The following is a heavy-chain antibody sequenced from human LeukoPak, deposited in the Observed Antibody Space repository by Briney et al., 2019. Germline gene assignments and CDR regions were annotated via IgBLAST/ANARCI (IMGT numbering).Heavy chain of an antibody. D-gene: IGHD3-9*01. CDR3: AKDSVGYDILTGNFDY. CDR1: GFTFDDYA. Sequence: PGRSLRLSCAASGFTFDDYAMHWVRQAPGKGLEWVSGISWNSGSIGYADSVKGRFTISRDNAKNSLYLQMNSLRAEDTALYYCAKDSVGYDILTGNFDYWGQGTLVTVSS. V-gene: IGHV3-9*01. J-gene: IGHJ4*02. CDR2: ISWNSGSI.